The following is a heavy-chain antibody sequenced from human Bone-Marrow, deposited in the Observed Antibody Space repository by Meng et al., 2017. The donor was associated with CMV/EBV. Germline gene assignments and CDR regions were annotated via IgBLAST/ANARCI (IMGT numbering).Heavy chain of an antibody. J-gene: IGHJ4*02. D-gene: IGHD2-2*01. CDR2: INPNSGGT. Sequence: ASVKVSCKASGYTFTGYYMHWVRQAPGQGLEWMGWINPNSGGTNYAQKFQGRVTMTRDTSISTAYMELSRLRSDDTAVYYCARGCSSTSCYLAMWGQGTLVTVSS. V-gene: IGHV1-2*02. CDR1: GYTFTGYY. CDR3: ARGCSSTSCYLAM.